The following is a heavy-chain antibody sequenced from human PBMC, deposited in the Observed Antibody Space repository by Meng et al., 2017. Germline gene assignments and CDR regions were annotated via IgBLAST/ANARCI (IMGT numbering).Heavy chain of an antibody. D-gene: IGHD3-16*01. CDR2: ISSSGSTI. CDR3: ARFLDRSGGADY. CDR1: GSTFSDYY. V-gene: IGHV3-11*01. Sequence: LVNPGGHLRLSVAASGSTFSDYYIRWIRQAPGKGLEWVSDISSSGSTIYYADSVKGRFTISRDNAKISLYLQMNSLRAEDTAVYYCARFLDRSGGADYWGQGTLVTVSS. J-gene: IGHJ4*02.